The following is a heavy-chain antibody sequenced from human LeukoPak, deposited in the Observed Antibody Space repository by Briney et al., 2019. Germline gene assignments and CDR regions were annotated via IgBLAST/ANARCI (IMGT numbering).Heavy chain of an antibody. J-gene: IGHJ5*02. D-gene: IGHD2-8*01. Sequence: SVKVSCKASGGTFSSYAISWVRQAPGQGLEWMGGIIPIFGTANYAQKFQGRVTITADESTSTAYMELSSLRSEDTAVYYCARVLLDCTNGVCYWLDWFGPWGQGTLVTVSS. CDR1: GGTFSSYA. V-gene: IGHV1-69*13. CDR3: ARVLLDCTNGVCYWLDWFGP. CDR2: IIPIFGTA.